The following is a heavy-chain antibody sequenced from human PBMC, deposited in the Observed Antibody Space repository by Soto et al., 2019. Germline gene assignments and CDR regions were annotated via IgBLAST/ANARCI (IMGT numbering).Heavy chain of an antibody. CDR1: GFTFSSYS. D-gene: IGHD3-10*01. J-gene: IGHJ4*02. CDR3: ARGRQSGYGSGSYFDY. V-gene: IGHV3-21*01. Sequence: PGGSLRLSCAASGFTFSSYSMNWVRQAPGKGLEWVSSISSSSSYIYYADSVKGRFTISRDNAKNSLYLQMNSLRAEDTAVYYCARGRQSGYGSGSYFDYWGQGTLVTVS. CDR2: ISSSSSYI.